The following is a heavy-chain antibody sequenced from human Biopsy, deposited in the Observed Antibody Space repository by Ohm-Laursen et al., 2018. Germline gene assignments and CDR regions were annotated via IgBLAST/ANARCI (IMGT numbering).Heavy chain of an antibody. D-gene: IGHD4-17*01. CDR1: GATFNSYA. CDR3: ATRVTPVTTLYYYAMDV. J-gene: IGHJ6*02. CDR2: VMPIFGTA. V-gene: IGHV1-69*06. Sequence: SVKVSCKTSGATFNSYAISWVRQAPGQGLEWMGGVMPIFGTANYAQKFQGRVTITADKSTSTAHLDLSSLRSEDTAVYYCATRVTPVTTLYYYAMDVWGQGTTVTVSS.